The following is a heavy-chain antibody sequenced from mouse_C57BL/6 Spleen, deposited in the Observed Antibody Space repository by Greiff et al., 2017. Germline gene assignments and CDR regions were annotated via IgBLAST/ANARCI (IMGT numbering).Heavy chain of an antibody. CDR3: ASLTTVVADY. Sequence: QVQLKQPGAELVKPGASVKLSCKASGYTFTSYWMQWVKQRPGQGLEWIGEIDPSDSYTNYNQKFKGKATLTVDTSSSTAYMQLSSLTSEDSAVYYCASLTTVVADYWGQGTTLTVSS. V-gene: IGHV1-50*01. J-gene: IGHJ2*01. CDR1: GYTFTSYW. D-gene: IGHD1-1*01. CDR2: IDPSDSYT.